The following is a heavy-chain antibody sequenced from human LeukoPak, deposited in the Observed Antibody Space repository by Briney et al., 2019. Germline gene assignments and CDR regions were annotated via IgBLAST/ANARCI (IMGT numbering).Heavy chain of an antibody. CDR2: ISNNGGYT. Sequence: GGSLRLSCAASGFTFSSSAMSWVRQAPGKGLEWVSAISNNGGYTYYADSVQGRFTISRDNSKSTLCLQMNGLKAEDTAVYYCAKQLGYCSDGSCYFPYWGQGTLVTVSS. J-gene: IGHJ4*02. CDR1: GFTFSSSA. V-gene: IGHV3-23*01. D-gene: IGHD2-15*01. CDR3: AKQLGYCSDGSCYFPY.